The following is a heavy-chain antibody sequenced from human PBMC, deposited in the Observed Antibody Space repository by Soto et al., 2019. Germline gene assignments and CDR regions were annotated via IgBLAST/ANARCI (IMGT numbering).Heavy chain of an antibody. V-gene: IGHV1-18*01. CDR2: ISTYNGNT. J-gene: IGHJ6*03. CDR1: GYTFTNYG. D-gene: IGHD2-21*02. Sequence: ASVKVSCKASGYTFTNYGFTWVRQAPGQGLEWLGWISTYNGNTKYAQKVQGRLTMTTDTSTSTANMELTSLRSDDTALYYCARIAVTAANYYMDVWGKGTTVTVSS. CDR3: ARIAVTAANYYMDV.